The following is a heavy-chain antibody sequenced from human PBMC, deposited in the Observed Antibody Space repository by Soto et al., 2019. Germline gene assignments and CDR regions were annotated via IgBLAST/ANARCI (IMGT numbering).Heavy chain of an antibody. CDR1: GVSISSGGYS. D-gene: IGHD5-18*01. CDR2: IYHSGST. J-gene: IGHJ6*02. CDR3: ARGGAMGGYYYYGMDV. Sequence: TLSLTCAVSGVSISSGGYSWSWIRQPPGKGLEWIGYIYHSGSTYYNPSLKSRVTISVDRSKNQFSLKLSSVTAADTAVYYCARGGAMGGYYYYGMDVWGQGTTVTVSS. V-gene: IGHV4-30-2*01.